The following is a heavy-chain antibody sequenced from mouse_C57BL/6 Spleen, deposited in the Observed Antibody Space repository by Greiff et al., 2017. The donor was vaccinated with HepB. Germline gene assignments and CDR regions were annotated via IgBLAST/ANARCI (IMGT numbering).Heavy chain of an antibody. Sequence: QVQLQQPGAELVMPGASVKLSCKASGYTFTSYWMHWVKQRPGQGLEWIGEIDPSDSYTNYNQKFKGKSTLTVDKSSSTAYMQLSSLTSEDSAVYYCARDAQFAYCGQGTLVTVSA. CDR2: IDPSDSYT. J-gene: IGHJ3*01. V-gene: IGHV1-69*01. CDR1: GYTFTSYW. CDR3: ARDAQFAY.